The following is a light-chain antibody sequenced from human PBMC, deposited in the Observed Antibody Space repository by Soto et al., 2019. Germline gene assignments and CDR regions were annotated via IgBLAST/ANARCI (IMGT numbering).Light chain of an antibody. V-gene: IGKV3-11*01. J-gene: IGKJ5*01. CDR3: HQRNK. Sequence: EVVLTQSPATLSLAPGERATLSCRASQFLSGYLAWYQQKPGQPPRLLIYDTSNRATVIPARFSGSRSGTDFTLTISSLDPEDFGVYFCHQRNKFGQGTRLEIK. CDR2: DTS. CDR1: QFLSGY.